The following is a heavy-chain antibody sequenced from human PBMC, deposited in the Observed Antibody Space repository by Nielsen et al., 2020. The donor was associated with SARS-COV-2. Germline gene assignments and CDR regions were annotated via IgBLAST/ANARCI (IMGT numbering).Heavy chain of an antibody. V-gene: IGHV3-9*01. CDR2: ISWNSGNT. J-gene: IGHJ3*02. CDR1: GFTFDDYA. Sequence: SLKISCAASGFTFDDYAMHWVRHAPGKGLEWVSGISWNSGNTGYADTVKGRFTISRDNAKNSLYLQMNSLRAEDTAVYYCARGQYCSSTSCSDAFDIWGQGTMVTVSS. D-gene: IGHD2-2*01. CDR3: ARGQYCSSTSCSDAFDI.